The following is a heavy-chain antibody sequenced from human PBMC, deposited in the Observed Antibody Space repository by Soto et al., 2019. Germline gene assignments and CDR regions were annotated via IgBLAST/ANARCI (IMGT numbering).Heavy chain of an antibody. CDR2: ISGSGGST. J-gene: IGHJ5*02. CDR1: GFTFSSYA. V-gene: IGHV3-23*01. CDR3: AKGTEYDFWSGYTSINWFDP. D-gene: IGHD3-3*01. Sequence: EVQLLESGGGLVQPGGSLRLSCAASGFTFSSYAMSWVRQAPGKGLEWVSAISGSGGSTYYADSVKGRFTISRDNSKNTLYLQMNSLRAEDTAVYYCAKGTEYDFWSGYTSINWFDPWGQGTLVTVSS.